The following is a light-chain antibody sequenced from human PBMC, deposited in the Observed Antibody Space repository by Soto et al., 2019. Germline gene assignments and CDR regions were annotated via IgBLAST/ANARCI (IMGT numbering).Light chain of an antibody. Sequence: DIQMTQSPSTLSASVGDRVTITCRASQTIGSWLAWYQQKPGKAPKLLIFDASSLESGVPSRFSGSGSGTHFTLTISSLQPDDFAIYYCQQYNNFSTIFGQGTKVEV. CDR2: DAS. CDR3: QQYNNFSTI. CDR1: QTIGSW. J-gene: IGKJ2*01. V-gene: IGKV1-5*01.